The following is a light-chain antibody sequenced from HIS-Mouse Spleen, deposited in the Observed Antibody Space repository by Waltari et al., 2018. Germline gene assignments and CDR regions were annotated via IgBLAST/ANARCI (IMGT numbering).Light chain of an antibody. CDR2: DVS. CDR3: SSYTSSSFNVV. V-gene: IGLV2-14*03. J-gene: IGLJ2*01. Sequence: QSALTQPASLSGSPGQSITISCTGTSSDVGGYNYVSWYQQHPGKAPKLMIYDVSNRPSGVANRFSGSKSGNTASLTISGLQAEDEADYYCSSYTSSSFNVVFGGGTKLTVL. CDR1: SSDVGGYNY.